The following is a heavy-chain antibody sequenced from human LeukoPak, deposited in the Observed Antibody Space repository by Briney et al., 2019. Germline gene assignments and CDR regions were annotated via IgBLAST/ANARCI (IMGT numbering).Heavy chain of an antibody. J-gene: IGHJ5*02. CDR1: GGSISSSSYY. CDR3: ARDKGPITMVRGVKNWFDP. Sequence: PSETLSLTCTVSGGSISSSSYYWGWIRQPPGKGLEWIGSIYYSGSTYYNPSLKSRVTISVDTSKNQFSLKLSSVTAADTAVYYCARDKGPITMVRGVKNWFDPWGQGTLVTVSS. CDR2: IYYSGST. V-gene: IGHV4-39*07. D-gene: IGHD3-10*01.